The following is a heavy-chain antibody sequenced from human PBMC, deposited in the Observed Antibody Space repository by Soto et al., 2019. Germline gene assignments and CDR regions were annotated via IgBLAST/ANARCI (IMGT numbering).Heavy chain of an antibody. CDR1: GGSFRGYY. V-gene: IGHV4-34*01. J-gene: IGHJ6*02. CDR2: INHSGST. D-gene: IGHD3-3*01. Sequence: PSETLSLTCAVYGGSFRGYYWSWIRQPPGKGLEWIGEINHSGSTNYNPSLKSRVTISVDTSKNQFSLKLSSVTAADTAVYYCARGGRGTIFGVVIDYGMGVWGQGTTVT. CDR3: ARGGRGTIFGVVIDYGMGV.